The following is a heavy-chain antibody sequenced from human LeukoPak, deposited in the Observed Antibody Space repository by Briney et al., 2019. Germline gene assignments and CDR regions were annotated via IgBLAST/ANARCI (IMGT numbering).Heavy chain of an antibody. D-gene: IGHD2-2*01. CDR3: ASSEDCSSTSCYRYYYYYMDV. Sequence: GGSLRLSCAASGFTLSSHSMNWVRQAPGKGLEWVSSISSSTSYIYYADSLKGRFTISRDNAKNSLYLQMNSLRAEDTAVYYCASSEDCSSTSCYRYYYYYMDVWGKGTTVTVSS. CDR1: GFTLSSHS. V-gene: IGHV3-21*04. CDR2: ISSSTSYI. J-gene: IGHJ6*03.